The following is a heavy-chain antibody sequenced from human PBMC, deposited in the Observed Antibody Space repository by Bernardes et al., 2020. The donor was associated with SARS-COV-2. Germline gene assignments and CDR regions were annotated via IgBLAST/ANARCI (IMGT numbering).Heavy chain of an antibody. V-gene: IGHV1-69*06. CDR1: GASLNTFA. J-gene: IGHJ6*02. D-gene: IGHD3-10*01. Sequence: SVKVSCKASGASLNTFAISWVRQTPGQGLEWMGVIMPIFGTPTYTQKFQDRFTITADKSTNTVYLDLKNLRSEDTATYYCARGYGSDPPYGMDIWGQGTTVAVSS. CDR2: IMPIFGTP. CDR3: ARGYGSDPPYGMDI.